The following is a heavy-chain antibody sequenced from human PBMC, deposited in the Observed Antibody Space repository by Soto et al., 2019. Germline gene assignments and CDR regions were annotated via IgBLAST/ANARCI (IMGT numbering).Heavy chain of an antibody. D-gene: IGHD2-15*01. CDR2: MYHGGFS. CDR3: ARTVVVVVSNGQDYFDY. J-gene: IGHJ4*02. CDR1: GYTINSGYY. Sequence: SETLSLTCGVSGYTINSGYYWGCIRQSPGKGLGWIWNMYHGGFSYYNPSLKGRVTISVDTWKNRFSPNLRSVTAAETAVYYCARTVVVVVSNGQDYFDYWGQGILVTVSS. V-gene: IGHV4-38-2*01.